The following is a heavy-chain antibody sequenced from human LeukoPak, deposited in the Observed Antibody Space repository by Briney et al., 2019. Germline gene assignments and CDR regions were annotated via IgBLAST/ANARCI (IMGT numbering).Heavy chain of an antibody. CDR1: GYSIRSGYY. Sequence: ASETLSLTCIVSGYSIRSGYYWGWIRQFPGKGLEWSGSIFHSGSTYYNPALRSRVTISVDTSKNQFSLKLRSVTAADTAVYYCAREAFSSGYYDDYWGQGTLVTVSS. V-gene: IGHV4-38-2*02. D-gene: IGHD3-22*01. CDR3: AREAFSSGYYDDY. J-gene: IGHJ4*02. CDR2: IFHSGST.